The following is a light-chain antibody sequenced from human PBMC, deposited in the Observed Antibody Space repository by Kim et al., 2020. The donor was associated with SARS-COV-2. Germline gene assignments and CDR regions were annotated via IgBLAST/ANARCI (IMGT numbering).Light chain of an antibody. CDR2: AAS. J-gene: IGKJ2*01. Sequence: TTVRAGVTIPSGASQSISSYLNWYQQKQGKAPKLRVYAASSLQSGVPSRFSGSGSGTDFTLTSSSLQPEYFATYYCQQSYSTPYTFGQGTKLEI. CDR1: QSISSY. CDR3: QQSYSTPYT. V-gene: IGKV1-39*01.